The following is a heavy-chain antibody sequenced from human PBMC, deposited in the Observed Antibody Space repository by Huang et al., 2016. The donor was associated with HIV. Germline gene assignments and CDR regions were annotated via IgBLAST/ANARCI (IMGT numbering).Heavy chain of an antibody. CDR2: ISYDGSNK. CDR1: SFTFSNYA. V-gene: IGHV3-30-3*01. D-gene: IGHD5-12*01. J-gene: IGHJ6*03. Sequence: QVQLVESGGGVVQPGRSLRLSCAASSFTFSNYAMHWVRQAPGKGLEWVAGISYDGSNKYYADSVKSRFTISRGNSKNTLYLQRNSLRAEDTAVYYCARDLWLRDLYYYYYMDVWGKGTTVTVSS. CDR3: ARDLWLRDLYYYYYMDV.